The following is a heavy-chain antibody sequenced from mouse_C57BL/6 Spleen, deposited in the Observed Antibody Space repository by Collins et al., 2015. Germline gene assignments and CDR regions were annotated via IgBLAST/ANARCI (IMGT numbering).Heavy chain of an antibody. CDR2: IYPGNSDT. J-gene: IGHJ3*01. CDR1: LHIYQLL. CDR3: TLWEKEAY. D-gene: IGHD1-1*02. Sequence: EVQLQQSGDCAGKAWGFSEDVLQDFWLHIYQLLDALGKTEAWTGLEWIGAIYPGNSDTTYNQKFKGKAKLTAVTSATTAYMELSSLTNEDSAVYYCTLWEKEAYWGQGTLVTVSA. V-gene: IGHV1-5*01.